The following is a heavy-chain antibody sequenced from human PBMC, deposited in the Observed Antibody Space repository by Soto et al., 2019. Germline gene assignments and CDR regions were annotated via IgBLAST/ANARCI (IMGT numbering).Heavy chain of an antibody. CDR1: GFTVSSNY. CDR3: ARDIPGYSYGYDY. J-gene: IGHJ4*02. Sequence: EVQLVESGGGLVQPGGSLRLSCAASGFTVSSNYMSWVRQAPGKGLEWVSVIYSGGSTYYADSVKGRFTISRDNSKNTLYLQMNSLRAEDTAVYYCARDIPGYSYGYDYWGQGTLVTVSS. D-gene: IGHD5-18*01. CDR2: IYSGGST. V-gene: IGHV3-66*01.